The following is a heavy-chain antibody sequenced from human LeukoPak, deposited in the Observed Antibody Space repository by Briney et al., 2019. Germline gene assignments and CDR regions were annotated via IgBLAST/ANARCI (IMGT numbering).Heavy chain of an antibody. CDR3: ARHNSDTAMVYYFDY. V-gene: IGHV4-39*01. Sequence: MPSETLSLTCTVSGGSISSSSYYWGWIRQPPGKGLEWIGSIYYSGSTYYNPSLKSRVTISVDTSKNQFSLKLSSVTAADTAVYYCARHNSDTAMVYYFDYWGQGTLVTVSS. J-gene: IGHJ4*02. CDR1: GGSISSSSYY. CDR2: IYYSGST. D-gene: IGHD5-18*01.